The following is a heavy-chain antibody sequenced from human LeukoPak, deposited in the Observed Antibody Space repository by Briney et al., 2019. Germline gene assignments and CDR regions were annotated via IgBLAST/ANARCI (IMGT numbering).Heavy chain of an antibody. Sequence: GASVKVSCKASGYTFTSYGISWVRQAPGQGLEWMGWISAYNGNTNYAQKLQGRVTMTRDTSTSTVYMELSSLRSEDTAVYYCVRDPLGFSSSWPEYWFDPWGQGTLVTVSS. CDR1: GYTFTSYG. J-gene: IGHJ5*02. D-gene: IGHD6-13*01. CDR3: VRDPLGFSSSWPEYWFDP. CDR2: ISAYNGNT. V-gene: IGHV1-18*01.